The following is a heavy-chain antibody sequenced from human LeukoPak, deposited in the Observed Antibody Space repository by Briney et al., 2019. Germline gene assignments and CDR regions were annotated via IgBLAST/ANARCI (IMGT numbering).Heavy chain of an antibody. V-gene: IGHV4-39*07. J-gene: IGHJ4*02. D-gene: IGHD6-25*01. CDR3: ARAGAATYDY. CDR1: GGSISSSSDY. CDR2: INHSGST. Sequence: SETLSLTCTVSGGSISSSSDYWGWIRQAPGKGLEWIGEINHSGSTNYNPSLKSRVTISVDTSKNQFSLKLSSVTAADTAVYYCARAGAATYDYWGQGTLVTVSP.